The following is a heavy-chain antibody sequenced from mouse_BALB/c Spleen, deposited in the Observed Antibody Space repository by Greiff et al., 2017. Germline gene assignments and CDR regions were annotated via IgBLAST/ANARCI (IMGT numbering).Heavy chain of an antibody. V-gene: IGHV1-7*01. D-gene: IGHD1-1*01. CDR1: GYTFTSYW. Sequence: QVQLKQSGAELAKPGASVKMSCKASGYTFTSYWMHWVKQRPGQGLEWIGYINPSTGYTEYNQKFKDKATLTADKSSSTAYMQLSSLTSEDSAVYYCARRGLRITLPYAMDYWGQGTSVTVSS. CDR3: ARRGLRITLPYAMDY. J-gene: IGHJ4*01. CDR2: INPSTGYT.